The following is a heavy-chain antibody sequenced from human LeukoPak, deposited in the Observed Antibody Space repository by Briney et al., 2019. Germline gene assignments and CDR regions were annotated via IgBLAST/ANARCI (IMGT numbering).Heavy chain of an antibody. J-gene: IGHJ5*02. Sequence: PSETLSLTCTVSGGSINGYYWSWIRQPPGKGLEWIGYIYYSGSTNYNPSLKSRVTISVDTSKNQFSLKLNSVTAADTAMYYCARSLLYSSGYRFDPWGQGTLVTVSS. CDR3: ARSLLYSSGYRFDP. CDR1: GGSINGYY. CDR2: IYYSGST. D-gene: IGHD6-19*01. V-gene: IGHV4-59*01.